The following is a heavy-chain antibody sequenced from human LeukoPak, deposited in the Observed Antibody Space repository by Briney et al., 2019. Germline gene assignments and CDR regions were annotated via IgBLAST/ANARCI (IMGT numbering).Heavy chain of an antibody. D-gene: IGHD4-17*01. CDR1: GFTFSSYS. V-gene: IGHV3-7*01. J-gene: IGHJ4*02. Sequence: GGSLRLSCAASGFTFSSYSMNWVRQAPGKGLEWVATIRQDGSQKYYVDSVKGRFTISRDNAKDSLYLQMSSLRAGDTAVYYCARESGSVTSEVDFDYWGQGALVTVSS. CDR2: IRQDGSQK. CDR3: ARESGSVTSEVDFDY.